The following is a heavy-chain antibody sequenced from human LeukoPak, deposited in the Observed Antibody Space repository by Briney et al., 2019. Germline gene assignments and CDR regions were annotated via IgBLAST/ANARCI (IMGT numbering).Heavy chain of an antibody. CDR2: IVVGSGKT. CDR3: AADPLYCSSSTCSGDYMDV. J-gene: IGHJ6*03. Sequence: GASVKVSCKASGFTFTSSAVQWVRQARGQRLEWIGWIVVGSGKTNYAQKFQERVTITRDMSTSTAYMELSSLRSEDTAVYYCAADPLYCSSSTCSGDYMDVWGKGTTVTVSS. CDR1: GFTFTSSA. V-gene: IGHV1-58*01. D-gene: IGHD2-2*01.